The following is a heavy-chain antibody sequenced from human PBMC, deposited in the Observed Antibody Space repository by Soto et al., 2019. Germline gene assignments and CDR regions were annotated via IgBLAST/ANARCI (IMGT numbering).Heavy chain of an antibody. J-gene: IGHJ6*02. CDR1: GYTFTSYG. CDR2: ISAYNGNT. Sequence: GASVKVTCKASGYTFTSYGISWVRQAPGQGLEWMGWISAYNGNTNYAQKLQGRVTMTTDTSTSTAYMELRSLRSDDTAVYYCARGRKAGSGSYYWVPTPNYYYGMDVWGQGTTVTVSS. CDR3: ARGRKAGSGSYYWVPTPNYYYGMDV. D-gene: IGHD3-10*01. V-gene: IGHV1-18*01.